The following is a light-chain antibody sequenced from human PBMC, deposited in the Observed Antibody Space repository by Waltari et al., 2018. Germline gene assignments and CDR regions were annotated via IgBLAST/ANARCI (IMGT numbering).Light chain of an antibody. J-gene: IGLJ2*01. V-gene: IGLV3-19*01. Sequence: SSERTQDPAVSVALGQPVRITCQGDSLRTYYGSWCRQKPGQAPVLVIYGKTNRPSGIPDRFSASSSGNTASLTITGAQAEDEAHYYCTSRDISGDVVFGGGTKLTVL. CDR2: GKT. CDR3: TSRDISGDVV. CDR1: SLRTYY.